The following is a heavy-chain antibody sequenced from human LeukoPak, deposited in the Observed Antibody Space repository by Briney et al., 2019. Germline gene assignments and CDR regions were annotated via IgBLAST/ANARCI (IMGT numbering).Heavy chain of an antibody. CDR2: ISAYNGNT. CDR1: GYTFTNYG. J-gene: IGHJ6*02. Sequence: ASVKVSCKASGYTFTNYGFSWVRQAPGQGLEWMGWISAYNGNTNYAQKLQGRVTMTTGTSTSTAYMELRSLRSDDTAVYYCARTQDDYYYYTMDVWGQGTTVTVSS. CDR3: ARTQDDYYYYTMDV. V-gene: IGHV1-18*01. D-gene: IGHD5-24*01.